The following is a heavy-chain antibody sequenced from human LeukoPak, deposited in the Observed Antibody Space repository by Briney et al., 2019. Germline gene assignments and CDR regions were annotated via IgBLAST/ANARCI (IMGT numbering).Heavy chain of an antibody. Sequence: PSETLSLTCTVSGGSINNYYWSWIRQPPVKGLEWIGYVYYRGTTNYNPSLKSRVTISVETSKNQFSLRLSSVTAADTAVYYCARVLSSGYSDYWGQGTLVTVSS. CDR1: GGSINNYY. D-gene: IGHD3-22*01. J-gene: IGHJ4*02. CDR2: VYYRGTT. V-gene: IGHV4-59*01. CDR3: ARVLSSGYSDY.